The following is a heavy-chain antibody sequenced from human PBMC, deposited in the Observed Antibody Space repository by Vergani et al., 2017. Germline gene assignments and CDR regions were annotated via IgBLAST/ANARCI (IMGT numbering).Heavy chain of an antibody. CDR3: ARDPSPYSSGSYGMDV. Sequence: EVQLVESGGGLVQPGRSLRLSCAASGFTFDDYAMHWVRQAPGKGLEWVSGISWNSGSTGYADSVKGRFTISRDNAKNSLYLQMNSLRAEDTALYYCARDPSPYSSGSYGMDVWGQGTTVTVSS. J-gene: IGHJ6*02. CDR2: ISWNSGST. V-gene: IGHV3-9*01. D-gene: IGHD6-19*01. CDR1: GFTFDDYA.